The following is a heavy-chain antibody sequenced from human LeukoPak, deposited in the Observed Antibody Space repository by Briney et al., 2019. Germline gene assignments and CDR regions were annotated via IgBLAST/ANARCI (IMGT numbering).Heavy chain of an antibody. Sequence: PSETLSLTCTVSGGSIHSYYWSWIRQPPGKGLEWIGNIYYSGSTNYNPSLKSRVTISVDTSKNQFSLKLSSVTAADTAVYYCAGGATVNWFDPWGQGTLVTVSS. CDR3: AGGATVNWFDP. D-gene: IGHD4-11*01. J-gene: IGHJ5*02. CDR1: GGSIHSYY. CDR2: IYYSGST. V-gene: IGHV4-59*01.